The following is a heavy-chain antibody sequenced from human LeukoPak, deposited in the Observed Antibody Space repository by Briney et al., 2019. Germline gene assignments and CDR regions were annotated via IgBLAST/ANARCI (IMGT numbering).Heavy chain of an antibody. J-gene: IGHJ2*01. CDR1: GGSVSSGSYY. CDR3: ARAGLGYCSSTSCYKPYWYFDL. V-gene: IGHV4-61*01. Sequence: SETLSLTCTVSGGSVSSGSYYWSWIRQPPGKGLEWIGYIYYSGSTNCNPSLKSRVTISVDTSKNQFSLKLSSVTAADTAVYYCARAGLGYCSSTSCYKPYWYFDLWGRGTLVTVSS. CDR2: IYYSGST. D-gene: IGHD2-2*02.